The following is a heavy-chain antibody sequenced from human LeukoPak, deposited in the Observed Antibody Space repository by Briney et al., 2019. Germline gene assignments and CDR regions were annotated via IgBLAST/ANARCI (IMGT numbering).Heavy chain of an antibody. D-gene: IGHD6-19*01. Sequence: PGGSLRLSCAASGFTFSSYEMNWVRQAPGKGLEWVSYISSSGSTIYYADSVKGRFTISRDNAKNSLYLQMNSLRAEDTAVYYCARDLIAVAGTDYFDYWGQGTLVTVSS. V-gene: IGHV3-48*03. J-gene: IGHJ4*02. CDR3: ARDLIAVAGTDYFDY. CDR2: ISSSGSTI. CDR1: GFTFSSYE.